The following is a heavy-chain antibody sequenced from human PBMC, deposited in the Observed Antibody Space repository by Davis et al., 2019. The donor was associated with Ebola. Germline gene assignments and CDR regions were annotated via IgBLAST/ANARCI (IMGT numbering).Heavy chain of an antibody. CDR1: GFTFSSYG. Sequence: GGSLRLSCAASGFTFSSYGMHWVRQAPGKGLEWVAVISYDGSNKYYADSVKGRFTISRDNSKNTLYLQMNSLRAEDTAVYYCAKRGSYGDYYYYGMDVWGQGTTVTVSS. CDR3: AKRGSYGDYYYYGMDV. CDR2: ISYDGSNK. J-gene: IGHJ6*02. D-gene: IGHD1-26*01. V-gene: IGHV3-30*18.